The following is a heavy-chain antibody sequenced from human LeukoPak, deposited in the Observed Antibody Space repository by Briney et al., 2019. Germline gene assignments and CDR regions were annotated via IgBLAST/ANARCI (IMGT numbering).Heavy chain of an antibody. J-gene: IGHJ4*02. CDR2: ISGSGGST. V-gene: IGHV3-23*01. Sequence: GGSLRLSCAASGFTFSSYGMSWVRQAPGKGLEWVSAISGSGGSTYYADSVKGRFTISRDNSKNTLYLQMNSLRAEDTAIYYCAKDARSYHYDSRADYWGQGTLVSVSS. D-gene: IGHD3-22*01. CDR3: AKDARSYHYDSRADY. CDR1: GFTFSSYG.